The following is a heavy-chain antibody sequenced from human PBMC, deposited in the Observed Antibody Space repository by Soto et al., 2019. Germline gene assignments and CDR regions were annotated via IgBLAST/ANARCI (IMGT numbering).Heavy chain of an antibody. Sequence: QVQLQESGPGLVKPSETLSLTCTVSGDSLTNYYCSWFRQPPGKGLEWIGYIQYSGDAADNFSLKRRVTMSMDTPQPQFSLMLESVTATDTAVYYCARHWFGTLHGLVDVWGKGTTVIVSS. CDR1: GDSLTNYY. J-gene: IGHJ6*04. V-gene: IGHV4-59*08. CDR2: IQYSGDA. D-gene: IGHD3-10*01. CDR3: ARHWFGTLHGLVDV.